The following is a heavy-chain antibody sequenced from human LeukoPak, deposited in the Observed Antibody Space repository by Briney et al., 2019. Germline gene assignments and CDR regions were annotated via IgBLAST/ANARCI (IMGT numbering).Heavy chain of an antibody. V-gene: IGHV4-34*01. CDR2: INHSGST. CDR1: GGSFSGYY. CDR3: ARGRGLEGEYSSSYSLAHXYFDY. Sequence: SETLSLTCAVYGGSFSGYYWSWIRQPPGKGLEWIGEINHSGSTNYNPSLKSRVTISVDTSKNQFSLKLSSVTAADTAVYYCARGRGLEGEYSSSYSLAHXYFDYWGQGTLVTVSS. D-gene: IGHD6-6*01. J-gene: IGHJ4*02.